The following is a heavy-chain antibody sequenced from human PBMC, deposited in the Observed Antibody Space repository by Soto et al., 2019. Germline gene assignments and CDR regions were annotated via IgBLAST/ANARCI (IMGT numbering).Heavy chain of an antibody. J-gene: IGHJ4*02. CDR1: GFTFSSYW. CDR3: ARAGYSSGWRFDY. Sequence: EVQLVESGGGLVQPGGSLRLSCAASGFTFSSYWMNWVRQAPGKGLEWVANIKQDGSEKYYVDSVKGRFTISRDNAKNSLYLQMNSLRAEDTAVYYCARAGYSSGWRFDYWGQGTLFTVSS. CDR2: IKQDGSEK. D-gene: IGHD6-19*01. V-gene: IGHV3-7*01.